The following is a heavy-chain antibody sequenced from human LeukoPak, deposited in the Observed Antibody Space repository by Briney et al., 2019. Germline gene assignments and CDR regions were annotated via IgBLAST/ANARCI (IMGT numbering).Heavy chain of an antibody. CDR1: GFTFSNAC. Sequence: GGSLRLSCAASGFTFSNACMSWVRQAPGKGLEWVGHIKTKTDGGTTDYAAPVKGRFTISRDDSKNTLYLQMNSLKTEDTALYYCTTGTWIQLWLADYWGQGTLVTVSS. D-gene: IGHD5-18*01. V-gene: IGHV3-15*01. J-gene: IGHJ4*02. CDR3: TTGTWIQLWLADY. CDR2: IKTKTDGGTT.